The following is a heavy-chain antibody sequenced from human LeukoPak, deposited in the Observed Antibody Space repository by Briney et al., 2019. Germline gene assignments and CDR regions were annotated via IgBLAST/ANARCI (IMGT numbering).Heavy chain of an antibody. CDR1: GFTFSSYW. V-gene: IGHV3-74*01. CDR2: INSDGSST. CDR3: ARAPGYSYGLAMDAFDI. D-gene: IGHD5-18*01. Sequence: GGSLRLSCAASGFTFSSYWMHWVRQAPGKGLVWVSRINSDGSSTSYADSVKGRFTISRDNAKNTLYLQMNSLRAEDTAVYYCARAPGYSYGLAMDAFDIWGQGTMVTVSS. J-gene: IGHJ3*02.